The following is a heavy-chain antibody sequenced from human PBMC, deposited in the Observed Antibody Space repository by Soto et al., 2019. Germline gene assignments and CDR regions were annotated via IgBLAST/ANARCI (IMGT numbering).Heavy chain of an antibody. J-gene: IGHJ4*02. CDR3: ARGFRRRYFDY. Sequence: PSETLSLTCAVYGGSFSGYYWSWIRQPPGKGLEWIGEINHSGSTNYNPSLKSRVTISVDTSKNQFSLKLSSVTAADTAVYYCARGFRRRYFDYWGQGTLVTVSS. D-gene: IGHD3-10*01. CDR2: INHSGST. V-gene: IGHV4-34*01. CDR1: GGSFSGYY.